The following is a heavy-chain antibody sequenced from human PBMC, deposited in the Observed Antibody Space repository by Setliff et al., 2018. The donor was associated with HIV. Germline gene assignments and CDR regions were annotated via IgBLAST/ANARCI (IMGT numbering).Heavy chain of an antibody. CDR2: VYYSGST. J-gene: IGHJ4*02. CDR3: ARRGWNGYKAFDY. D-gene: IGHD5-12*01. V-gene: IGHV4-39*07. CDR1: GASSIYF. Sequence: PSETLSLTCTVSGASSIYFWGWIRQPPGKGLEWIGSVYYSGSTYYNPSLKSRVTISMDTSKNQFSLKLNSVTAADTAVYYCARRGWNGYKAFDYWGQGPLVTVSS.